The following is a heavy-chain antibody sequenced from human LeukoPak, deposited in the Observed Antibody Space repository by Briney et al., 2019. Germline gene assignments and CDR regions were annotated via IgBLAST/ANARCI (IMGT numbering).Heavy chain of an antibody. CDR2: IIPIFGTA. J-gene: IGHJ4*02. CDR1: GGTFSSYA. CDR3: ARELDYGDYPFDY. V-gene: IGHV1-69*05. D-gene: IGHD4-17*01. Sequence: GASVKVSCKASGGTFSSYAISWVRQAPGQGLEWMGGIIPIFGTANYAQKFQGRVTITTDESTSTAYMELSSLRSEDTAVYYCARELDYGDYPFDYWGQGTLVTVSS.